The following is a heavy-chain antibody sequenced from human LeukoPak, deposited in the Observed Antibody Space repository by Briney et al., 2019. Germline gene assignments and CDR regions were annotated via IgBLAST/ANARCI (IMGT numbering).Heavy chain of an antibody. CDR3: ARTGPYTMVRGVINWFDP. V-gene: IGHV4-34*01. Sequence: SETLSLTCAVYGGSFSGYYWSWIRQPPGKGLEWIGEINHSGSTNYNPSLKSRVTISVDTSKNQFSLKLSPVTAADTAVYYCARTGPYTMVRGVINWFDPWGQGTLVTVSS. CDR2: INHSGST. CDR1: GGSFSGYY. D-gene: IGHD3-10*01. J-gene: IGHJ5*02.